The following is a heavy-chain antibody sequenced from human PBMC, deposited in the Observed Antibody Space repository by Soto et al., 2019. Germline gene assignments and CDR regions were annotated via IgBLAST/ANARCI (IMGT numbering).Heavy chain of an antibody. Sequence: PSETLSLTCAVSSGSISSSNWWSWVRQPPGKGLEWIGEIYHSGSTNYNPSLKSRVTISVDKSKNQFSLKLSSVTAADTAVYYCARSPVAGTTNAFDIWGQGTMVTVSS. CDR1: SGSISSSNW. CDR3: ARSPVAGTTNAFDI. V-gene: IGHV4-4*02. J-gene: IGHJ3*02. CDR2: IYHSGST. D-gene: IGHD6-19*01.